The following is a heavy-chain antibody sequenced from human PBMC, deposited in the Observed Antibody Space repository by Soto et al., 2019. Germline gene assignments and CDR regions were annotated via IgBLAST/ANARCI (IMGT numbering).Heavy chain of an antibody. V-gene: IGHV1-2*02. CDR3: ARSLTEGYCTITGCYTRPLYGMDV. CDR1: GYTFSGYY. CDR2: INPNSGGT. D-gene: IGHD2-2*02. Sequence: ASLKVSCKASGYTFSGYYIHWLRQAPGQGLEWMGWINPNSGGTNYAQKFQGRVTVTRDTPTSTAYMELSRLTSDDTAVYYCARSLTEGYCTITGCYTRPLYGMDVWGQGTTVTVS. J-gene: IGHJ6*02.